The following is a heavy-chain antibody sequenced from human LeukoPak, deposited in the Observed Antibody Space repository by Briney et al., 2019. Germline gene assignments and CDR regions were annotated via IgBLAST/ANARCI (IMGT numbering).Heavy chain of an antibody. CDR2: IYSGGST. Sequence: PGGSLRLSCAASGLTVSKNYMSWVRQAPGKGLESVSVIYSGGSTYYADSVRGRFTISRDNSKNTLYLQMNSLRVEDTAVYYCARASHWNQLHYFDYWGQGTLVTVSS. J-gene: IGHJ4*02. D-gene: IGHD1-1*01. CDR3: ARASHWNQLHYFDY. V-gene: IGHV3-53*01. CDR1: GLTVSKNY.